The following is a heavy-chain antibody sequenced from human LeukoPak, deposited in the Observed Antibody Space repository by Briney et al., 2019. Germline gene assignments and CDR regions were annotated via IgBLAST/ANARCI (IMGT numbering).Heavy chain of an antibody. V-gene: IGHV3-7*03. Sequence: GGSLRLSCAASGFTFSSYWMSWVRQAPGKGLEWVANIKQDGSEKYYVDSVKGRFTISRDNAKNSLYLQMNSLRAEDTAVYYCAKAADDIVATTINYYYYYMDVWGKGTTVTVSS. CDR3: AKAADDIVATTINYYYYYMDV. CDR2: IKQDGSEK. D-gene: IGHD5-12*01. CDR1: GFTFSSYW. J-gene: IGHJ6*03.